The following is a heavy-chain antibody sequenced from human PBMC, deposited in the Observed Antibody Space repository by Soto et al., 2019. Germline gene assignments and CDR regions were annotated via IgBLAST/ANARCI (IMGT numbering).Heavy chain of an antibody. V-gene: IGHV3-64*01. CDR2: ISSYGGST. D-gene: IGHD3-22*01. Sequence: SQRVSCAVSKFSICRYAMQRVGQELGKGLEYVSAISSYGGSTYYANSVKGRFTISRDNSKNTLYLQMGSLRAEDMAVYYCARDPDSSGYYYFDYWGQGTLVTVSS. CDR1: KFSICRYA. J-gene: IGHJ4*02. CDR3: ARDPDSSGYYYFDY.